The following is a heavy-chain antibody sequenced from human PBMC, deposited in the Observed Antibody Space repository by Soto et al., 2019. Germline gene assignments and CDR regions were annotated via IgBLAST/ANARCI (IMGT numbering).Heavy chain of an antibody. CDR1: GFTFTNAW. CDR2: IKSKTDGGTA. Sequence: EVQLVESGGGLVKPGGSLRLSCAASGFTFTNAWMNWVRQAPGKGLEWVGRIKSKTDGGTADYAAPVKGRFTISRDDSKNTLYLQMNSLKSEDTAVYYLTSDPWAMFGGGAFTPRQVDYWAQRTLVAVSS. CDR3: TSDPWAMFGGGAFTPRQVDY. V-gene: IGHV3-15*01. J-gene: IGHJ4*02. D-gene: IGHD3-3*01.